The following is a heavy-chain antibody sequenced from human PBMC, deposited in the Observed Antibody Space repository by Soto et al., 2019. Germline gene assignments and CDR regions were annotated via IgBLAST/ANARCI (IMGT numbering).Heavy chain of an antibody. V-gene: IGHV4-34*01. CDR3: AGLIVVVPAAIGEYFQH. CDR1: GGSFSGYY. J-gene: IGHJ1*01. Sequence: SETLSLTCAVYGGSFSGYYWSWIRQPPGKGLEWIGEINHSGSTNYNPSLKSRVTISVDTSKNQFSLKLSSVTAADTAVYYCAGLIVVVPAAIGEYFQHWGQGTLVTVSS. D-gene: IGHD2-2*01. CDR2: INHSGST.